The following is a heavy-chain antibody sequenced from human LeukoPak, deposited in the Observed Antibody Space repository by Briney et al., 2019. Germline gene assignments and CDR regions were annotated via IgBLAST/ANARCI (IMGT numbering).Heavy chain of an antibody. CDR1: GFTFSSYG. D-gene: IGHD4-17*01. J-gene: IGHJ6*03. CDR3: AKAFGSTTVTTSYYYYMDV. CDR2: IWYYGSNK. V-gene: IGHV3-33*06. Sequence: GGSLRLSCAASGFTFSSYGMHWVRQAPGKGLEWVAVIWYYGSNKYYADSVKGRFTISRDNSKNTLYLQMNSLRAEDTAVYYCAKAFGSTTVTTSYYYYMDVWGKGTTVTVSS.